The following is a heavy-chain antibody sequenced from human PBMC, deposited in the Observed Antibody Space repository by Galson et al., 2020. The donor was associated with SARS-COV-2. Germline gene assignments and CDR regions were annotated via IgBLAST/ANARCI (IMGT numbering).Heavy chain of an antibody. CDR3: AGNPTTVTPFDS. CDR1: GSSIRSAYY. J-gene: IGHJ4*02. Sequence: SETLSLTCSVSGSSIRSAYYWGWVRQPPGKGLELIGYVYHTGKTFYSPSLQSRVTMSVDTSRNQFSLKVKSVTAADSAVYYCAGNPTTVTPFDSWGQGTLVTVSS. D-gene: IGHD4-17*01. V-gene: IGHV4-38-2*01. CDR2: VYHTGKT.